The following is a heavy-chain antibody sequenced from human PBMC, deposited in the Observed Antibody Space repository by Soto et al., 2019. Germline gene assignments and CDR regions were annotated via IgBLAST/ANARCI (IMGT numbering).Heavy chain of an antibody. CDR1: GFTFTRYS. J-gene: IGHJ4*02. Sequence: GSLRLSCAASGFTFTRYSMNWVRQAPGKGLEWVSSISSTTNYIYYGDSMKGRFTISRDNAKNSLYLEMNGLRAEDTAVYYCARESEDLTSNFDYWGQGTLVTASS. CDR2: ISSTTNYI. V-gene: IGHV3-21*06. CDR3: ARESEDLTSNFDY.